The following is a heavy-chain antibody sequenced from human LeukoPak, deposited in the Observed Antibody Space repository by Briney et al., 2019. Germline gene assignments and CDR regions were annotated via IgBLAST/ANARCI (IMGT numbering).Heavy chain of an antibody. CDR1: GGSISSYY. Sequence: SETLSLTCTVSGGSISSYYWSWVRQPPGKGLEWIGYIYYSGSTNYNPSLKSRVTISVDTSKNQFSLKLSSVTAAGTAVYYCARDSGWSGVHYYYGMDVWGQGTTVTVSS. D-gene: IGHD3-3*01. CDR2: IYYSGST. J-gene: IGHJ6*02. V-gene: IGHV4-59*01. CDR3: ARDSGWSGVHYYYGMDV.